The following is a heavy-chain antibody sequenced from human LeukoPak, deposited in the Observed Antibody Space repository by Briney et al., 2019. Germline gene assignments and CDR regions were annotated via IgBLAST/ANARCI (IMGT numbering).Heavy chain of an antibody. CDR1: GFTFSSYG. D-gene: IGHD2-2*01. CDR3: ARARITRYYFDY. Sequence: GGSLRLSCAASGFTFSSYGMHWVRQAPGKGLEWVAFIRYDGSNKYYADSVKGRFTISRDNSKNTLYLQMNSLRAEDTAVYYCARARITRYYFDYWGQGTLVTVSS. J-gene: IGHJ4*02. V-gene: IGHV3-30*02. CDR2: IRYDGSNK.